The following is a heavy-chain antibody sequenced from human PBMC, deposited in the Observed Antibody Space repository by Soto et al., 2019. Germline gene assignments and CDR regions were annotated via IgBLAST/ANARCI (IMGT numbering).Heavy chain of an antibody. Sequence: PSETLSLTCTVSGGSFGSSAYYWGWIRRAPGKGLEWIGSINSSGSTFSNPSLKSRVTLSVDTSKNQFSLKLTSVTAADTARYYCSRRAPEGFDPWGQGTLVTVSS. CDR3: SRRAPEGFDP. CDR1: GGSFGSSAYY. J-gene: IGHJ5*02. CDR2: INSSGST. V-gene: IGHV4-39*01.